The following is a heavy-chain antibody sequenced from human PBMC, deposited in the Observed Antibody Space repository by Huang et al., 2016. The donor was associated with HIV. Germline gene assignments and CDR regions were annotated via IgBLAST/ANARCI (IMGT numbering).Heavy chain of an antibody. CDR3: ARGLYSSSWAPFDY. CDR2: NNTNTGNP. J-gene: IGHJ4*02. CDR1: GYTFTSYA. D-gene: IGHD6-13*01. Sequence: QVQLVQSGSELKKPGASVKVSCKASGYTFTSYAMNWVRQDPGQGLGWRGWNNTNTGNPTYAQGFTGRFVFSLDTSVSTAYLQISSLKAEDTAVYYCARGLYSSSWAPFDYWGQGTLVTVSS. V-gene: IGHV7-4-1*02.